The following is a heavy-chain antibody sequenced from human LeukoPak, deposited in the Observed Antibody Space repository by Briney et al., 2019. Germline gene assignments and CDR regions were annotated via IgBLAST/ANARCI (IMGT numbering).Heavy chain of an antibody. V-gene: IGHV3-30*18. CDR2: ISYDGSNK. Sequence: GRSLRLSCAASVFTFSNYGVHWVRQAPGKGLEWVAVISYDGSNKYYADSVKGRFTISRDNSNNTLYLQMNSLRAEDTAVYYCAKDYSLSGRRGYFDLWGRGALVTVSS. CDR1: VFTFSNYG. J-gene: IGHJ2*01. D-gene: IGHD3-10*01. CDR3: AKDYSLSGRRGYFDL.